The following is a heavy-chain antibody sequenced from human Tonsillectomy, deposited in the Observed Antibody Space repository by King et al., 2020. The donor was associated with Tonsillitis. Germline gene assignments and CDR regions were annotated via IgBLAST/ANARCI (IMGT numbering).Heavy chain of an antibody. D-gene: IGHD3-3*01. CDR1: GFTFDDYA. J-gene: IGHJ4*02. CDR3: GKDIGIPIFGVER. Sequence: VQLVESGGGLVQPGRSLRLSCAASGFTFDDYAMHWVRQAPGKGLEWVSGISWNSGNIGYADSVKGRFTISRDNAKNSLYLQMNSLRAEDTALYYCGKDIGIPIFGVERWGQGTLVTVSS. V-gene: IGHV3-9*01. CDR2: ISWNSGNI.